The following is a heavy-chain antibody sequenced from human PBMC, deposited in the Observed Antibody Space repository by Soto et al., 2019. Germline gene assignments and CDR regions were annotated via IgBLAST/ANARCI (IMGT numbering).Heavy chain of an antibody. Sequence: SETLSLTCIVSGGSINSGFFYWGWIRQAPGKGLEYIGSQYYSGSTYYNPSLKSRVNIFIDTSKNQFSLKLSSVTAADTAVYFCARGDDFAGNDYFDYWGQGLLVTVSS. CDR3: ARGDDFAGNDYFDY. CDR1: GGSINSGFFY. V-gene: IGHV4-39*01. D-gene: IGHD1-1*01. J-gene: IGHJ4*02. CDR2: QYYSGST.